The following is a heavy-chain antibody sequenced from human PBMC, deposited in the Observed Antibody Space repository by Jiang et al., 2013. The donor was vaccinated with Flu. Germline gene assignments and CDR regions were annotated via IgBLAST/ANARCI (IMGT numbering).Heavy chain of an antibody. J-gene: IGHJ4*02. CDR3: ARDTQHSRFPY. CDR1: GYSFTTYA. CDR2: INTYTGNP. V-gene: IGHV7-4-1*02. Sequence: QSGSELKKPGASVKVSCKASGYSFTTYAMNWVRQAPGQGLEWVGWINTYTGNPTYAQDFTGRFALSVDTSVSTAFLEITTLKAEDSAVYYCARDTQHSRFPYWGQGTLVTVSS. D-gene: IGHD6-13*01.